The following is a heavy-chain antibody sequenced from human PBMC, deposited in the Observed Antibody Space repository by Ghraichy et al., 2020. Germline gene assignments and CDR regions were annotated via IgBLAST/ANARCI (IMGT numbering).Heavy chain of an antibody. CDR1: GGSFSDYY. Sequence: SQTLSLTCAVYGGSFSDYYWSWIRQPPGKGLEWIGEINHSGSTNYNPSLKSRVTISVDTSKNQFSLKLSSVTAADTAVYYCATSRGSGEYYFDYWAREPWSPSPQ. CDR2: INHSGST. V-gene: IGHV4-34*01. D-gene: IGHD1-26*01. CDR3: ATSRGSGEYYFDY. J-gene: IGHJ4*02.